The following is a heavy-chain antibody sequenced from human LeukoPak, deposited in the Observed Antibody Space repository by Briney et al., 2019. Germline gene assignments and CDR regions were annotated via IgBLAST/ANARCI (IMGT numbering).Heavy chain of an antibody. D-gene: IGHD2-21*02. V-gene: IGHV3-33*01. CDR3: ARAPVRYCGGDCYSDY. Sequence: GGSLRLSCAASGFTFSSYGMHWVCQAPGKGLVWLADIWYDGSNKYYADSVKDRFTISRDNSKNTLYLQMNSLRAEDAAVYYCARAPVRYCGGDCYSDYWGQGTLVTVSS. CDR1: GFTFSSYG. CDR2: IWYDGSNK. J-gene: IGHJ4*02.